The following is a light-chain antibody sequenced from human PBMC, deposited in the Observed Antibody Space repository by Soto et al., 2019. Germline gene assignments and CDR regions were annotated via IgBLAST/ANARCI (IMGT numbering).Light chain of an antibody. CDR2: WAS. V-gene: IGKV4-1*01. CDR3: QQYYATPLT. Sequence: DVLMTQSPDSLAASLGERATINCKSNQSVLYSSNNKNYLAWYQQKPGQPPKLLIYWASIRESGVPDRFSGSGSATAFTLTISSLQAEDVAVYYCQQYYATPLTFGGGTKVDIK. CDR1: QSVLYSSNNKNY. J-gene: IGKJ4*01.